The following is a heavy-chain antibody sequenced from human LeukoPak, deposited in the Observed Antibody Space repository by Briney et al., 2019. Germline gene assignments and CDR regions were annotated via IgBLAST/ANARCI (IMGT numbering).Heavy chain of an antibody. CDR3: AKSGVASTGYDAFDI. CDR2: IGGSADST. D-gene: IGHD6-19*01. CDR1: GGSISSYS. J-gene: IGHJ3*02. Sequence: ETLSLTCTVSGGSISSYSWNWVRQAPGKGLEWVSSIGGSADSTYYADSMKGRFTISRDNSKNTLYLHMNSLRAEDTAVYYCAKSGVASTGYDAFDIWGPGTMVTVSS. V-gene: IGHV3-23*01.